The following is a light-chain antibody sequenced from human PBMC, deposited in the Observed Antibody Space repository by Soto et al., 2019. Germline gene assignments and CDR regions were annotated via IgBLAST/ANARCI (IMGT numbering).Light chain of an antibody. CDR2: GVT. CDR3: CSHSSGDSHV. CDR1: SSDIGAYNY. V-gene: IGLV2-14*01. Sequence: QSALTQPASVSGSPGQSITISCTGTSSDIGAYNYVSWYQQYPGKAPKRMIYGVTNRRSGVSNPFSGSKTGNTASLTISGLHAEDEADYSCCSHSSGDSHVLGTGTKVTAL. J-gene: IGLJ1*01.